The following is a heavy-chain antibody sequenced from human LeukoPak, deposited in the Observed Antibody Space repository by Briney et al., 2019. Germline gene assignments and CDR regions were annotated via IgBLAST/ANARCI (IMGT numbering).Heavy chain of an antibody. CDR2: IRQDGSEK. V-gene: IGHV3-7*01. D-gene: IGHD1-26*01. CDR3: ARVGLLRQQVYYYYYYMDV. CDR1: GFTFSSYW. J-gene: IGHJ6*03. Sequence: PGGSLRLSCAASGFTFSSYWMSWVRQAPGKGLEWVANIRQDGSEKYYVDSVKGRFTISRDNAKNSLYPQMNSLRAEDTAVYYCARVGLLRQQVYYYYYYMDVWGKGTTVTVSS.